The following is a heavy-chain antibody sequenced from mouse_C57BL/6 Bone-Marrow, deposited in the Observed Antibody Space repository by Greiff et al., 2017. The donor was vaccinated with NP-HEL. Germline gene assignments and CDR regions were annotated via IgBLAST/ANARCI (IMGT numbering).Heavy chain of an antibody. CDR1: GYSITSGYY. V-gene: IGHV3-6*01. J-gene: IGHJ2*01. CDR2: ISYDGSN. D-gene: IGHD2-2*01. Sequence: EVQLQQSGPGLVKPSQSLSLTCSVTGYSITSGYYWNWIRQFPGNKLEWMGYISYDGSNNYNPSLKNRISITRDTSKNQFFLKLNSVTTEDTATYYCARGYGYDEGYFDYWGQGTTLTVSS. CDR3: ARGYGYDEGYFDY.